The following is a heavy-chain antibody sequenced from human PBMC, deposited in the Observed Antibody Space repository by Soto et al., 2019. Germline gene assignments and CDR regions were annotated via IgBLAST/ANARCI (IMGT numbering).Heavy chain of an antibody. CDR3: ARGVYGSGNYYTGPSAFDI. V-gene: IGHV1-69*06. D-gene: IGHD3-10*01. CDR2: TIPVFNTA. CDR1: GGTLSDHG. Sequence: QVQLEQSGAEVKKPGSSVKISCKASGGTLSDHGVSWLRQAPGQGLEWVGGTIPVFNTAKYAPKFQGRVTIAADKSTNIAYMKLASLRSDDTAFYYCARGVYGSGNYYTGPSAFDIWGQGTLVIVSS. J-gene: IGHJ3*02.